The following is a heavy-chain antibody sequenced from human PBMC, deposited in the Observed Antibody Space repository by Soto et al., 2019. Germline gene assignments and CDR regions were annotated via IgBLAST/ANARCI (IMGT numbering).Heavy chain of an antibody. CDR1: GGSISSSKW. D-gene: IGHD1-26*01. CDR2: IYHSGST. CDR3: ARDMHAGFTHYFDP. J-gene: IGHJ5*02. V-gene: IGHV4-4*02. Sequence: SETLSLTCAVSGGSISSSKWWSWVRQPPGKGLEWIGEIYHSGSTNYNPSLKSRVTISVDKSKNQFSLKLSSVTAADTAVYYCARDMHAGFTHYFDPWGQGILVTVSS.